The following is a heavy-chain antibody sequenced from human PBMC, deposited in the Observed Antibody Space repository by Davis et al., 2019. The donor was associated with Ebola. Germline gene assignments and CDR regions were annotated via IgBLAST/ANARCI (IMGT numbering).Heavy chain of an antibody. Sequence: SETLSLTCTVSGVAISSGGYYWTWIRQPPGKGLEWLGYISDSGSTNYNPSLKSRLTMSVDTSKNQFSLRLSSVTAADTAVYYCARTPQYGNYGSFFDCWGQGALVTVSS. CDR3: ARTPQYGNYGSFFDC. CDR1: GVAISSGGYY. V-gene: IGHV4-61*08. J-gene: IGHJ4*02. CDR2: ISDSGST. D-gene: IGHD4-11*01.